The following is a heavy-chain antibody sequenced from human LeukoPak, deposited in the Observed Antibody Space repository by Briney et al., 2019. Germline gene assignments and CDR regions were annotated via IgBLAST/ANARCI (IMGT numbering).Heavy chain of an antibody. D-gene: IGHD3-10*01. CDR1: GGSISSYY. J-gene: IGHJ4*02. Sequence: SETLSLTCTVSGGSISSYYWSWIRQPPGKGLEWIGYIYYSGSTNYNPSLKSRVTMSVDTSKNQFSLKLSSVTAADTAVYYCARDVGGSGSYIFDYWGQGTLVTVSS. CDR3: ARDVGGSGSYIFDY. V-gene: IGHV4-59*12. CDR2: IYYSGST.